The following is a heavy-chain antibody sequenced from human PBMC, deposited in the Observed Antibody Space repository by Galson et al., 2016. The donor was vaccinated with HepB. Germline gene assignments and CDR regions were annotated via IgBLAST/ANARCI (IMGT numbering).Heavy chain of an antibody. CDR1: GYTFTDYY. J-gene: IGHJ4*02. V-gene: IGHV1-2*02. D-gene: IGHD3-16*01. CDR2: INPNPGRT. CDR3: ARGGGVHFFLQIEN. Sequence: SVKVSCKASGYTFTDYYMHWVRQAPGQGLEWMGWINPNPGRTKYAQKFQGRVTITADESTSTAYMELRNLRFEDSAMYYCARGGGVHFFLQIENWGQGTRVTVSS.